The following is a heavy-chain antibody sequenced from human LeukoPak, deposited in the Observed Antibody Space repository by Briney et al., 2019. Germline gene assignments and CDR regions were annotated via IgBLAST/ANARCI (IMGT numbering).Heavy chain of an antibody. D-gene: IGHD6-19*01. J-gene: IGHJ4*02. CDR2: ISAYNGNT. CDR1: GYTFTSYG. V-gene: IGHV1-18*01. CDR3: ARGGYSSGWYLYYFDY. Sequence: ASVTVSCKASGYTFTSYGISWVRQAPGQGLEWMGWISAYNGNTNYAQKLQGRVTMTTDTSTSTAYMELSSLRSEDTAVYYCARGGYSSGWYLYYFDYWGQGTLVTVSS.